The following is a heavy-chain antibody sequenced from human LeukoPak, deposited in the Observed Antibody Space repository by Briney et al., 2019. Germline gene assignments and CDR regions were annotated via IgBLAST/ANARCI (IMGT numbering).Heavy chain of an antibody. Sequence: ASVKVSCKASGYSFTIYYLHWLRQAPGQGLEWMGWINPDTGGTYYAQKFKGRVTISRDTSINTAYMEVSRLTSDDTAVYYCARDLQQLKHSWFDPWGQGTLVPGST. CDR1: GYSFTIYY. CDR3: ARDLQQLKHSWFDP. CDR2: INPDTGGT. V-gene: IGHV1-2*02. D-gene: IGHD6-13*01. J-gene: IGHJ5*02.